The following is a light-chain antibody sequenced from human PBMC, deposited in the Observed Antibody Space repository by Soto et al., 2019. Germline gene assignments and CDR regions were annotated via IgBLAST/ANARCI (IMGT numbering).Light chain of an antibody. V-gene: IGLV2-11*01. CDR1: SSDVGGYNY. CDR3: CSYAGDYTFV. J-gene: IGLJ1*01. CDR2: DVK. Sequence: QSALTQPRSVSGSPGQSVTLSCTGTSSDVGGYNYVTWYQQYPGKAPKVMIYDVKTRPSGVPDRFSGSKSGNTASLTISGLQAEDEADYYSCSYAGDYTFVFGTGTKLTVL.